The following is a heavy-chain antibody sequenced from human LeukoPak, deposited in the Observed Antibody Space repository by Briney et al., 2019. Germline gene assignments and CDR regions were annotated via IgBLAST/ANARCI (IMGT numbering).Heavy chain of an antibody. V-gene: IGHV4-61*02. D-gene: IGHD3-10*01. CDR1: GGSISSGSYY. Sequence: SETLSLTCTVSGGSISSGSYYWSWIRQPAGKGLEWIGRIYTSGSTNYNPSLKSRVTISVDTSKNQFSLKLSSVTAADTAVYYCARTIILDGSGSYYNGPPYYFDYWGQGTLVTVSS. CDR2: IYTSGST. J-gene: IGHJ4*02. CDR3: ARTIILDGSGSYYNGPPYYFDY.